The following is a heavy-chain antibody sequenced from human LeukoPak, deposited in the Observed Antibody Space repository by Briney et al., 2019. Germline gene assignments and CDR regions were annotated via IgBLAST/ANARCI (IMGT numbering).Heavy chain of an antibody. V-gene: IGHV3-30-3*01. CDR1: GFTFSSYA. J-gene: IGHJ6*02. CDR3: AKDKGAKGYDFWSGYYYYYYGMDV. D-gene: IGHD3-3*01. Sequence: GGSLRLSCAASGFTFSSYAMHWVRQAPGKALEWVAVISYDGSNKYYADSVKGRFTISRDNAKNSLYLQMNSLRAEDTALYYCAKDKGAKGYDFWSGYYYYYYGMDVWGQGTTVTVSS. CDR2: ISYDGSNK.